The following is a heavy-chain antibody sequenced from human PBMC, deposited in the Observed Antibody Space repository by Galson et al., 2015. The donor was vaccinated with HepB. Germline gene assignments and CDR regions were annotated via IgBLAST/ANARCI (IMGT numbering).Heavy chain of an antibody. CDR3: VRYMSLAY. CDR1: GFTFSSDW. V-gene: IGHV3-7*03. Sequence: SLRLSCAASGFTFSSDWMSWVRQAPGKGLEWVAHIKYDGSEKSYVDSVKGRFTISRDNAKDSLYLQMNSLRAEDTAVYYCVRYMSLAYWGQGTLVTVSS. J-gene: IGHJ4*02. CDR2: IKYDGSEK.